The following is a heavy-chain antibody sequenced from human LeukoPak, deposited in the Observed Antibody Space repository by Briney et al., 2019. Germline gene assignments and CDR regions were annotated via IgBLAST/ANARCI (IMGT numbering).Heavy chain of an antibody. CDR3: ARSLRLDLGAHWYFYL. J-gene: IGHJ2*01. CDR1: GGAISPYY. D-gene: IGHD3-10*01. Sequence: PSEPLSLTCTVPGGAISPYYWSWIRQPPGKGQEWVGYIYYSGCSRNNPSLLSRVTISVDTSRHQFSLKLTSVTDADAAIYYCARSLRLDLGAHWYFYLWGRGTLVTVSS. V-gene: IGHV4-59*08. CDR2: IYYSGCS.